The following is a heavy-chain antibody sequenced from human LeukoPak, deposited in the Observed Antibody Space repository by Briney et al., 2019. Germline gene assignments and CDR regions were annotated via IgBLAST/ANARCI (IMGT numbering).Heavy chain of an antibody. CDR2: ISSSGSTI. V-gene: IGHV3-48*03. Sequence: GRSLRLSCAASGFTFSSYEMNWVRQAPGKGLEWVSYISSSGSTIYYTDSVKGRFTISRDNAKNSLYLQMNSLRVEDTAIYYCAKVAHYYYGSESYYFFEHWGQGTPVTASS. J-gene: IGHJ4*02. CDR3: AKVAHYYYGSESYYFFEH. D-gene: IGHD3-10*01. CDR1: GFTFSSYE.